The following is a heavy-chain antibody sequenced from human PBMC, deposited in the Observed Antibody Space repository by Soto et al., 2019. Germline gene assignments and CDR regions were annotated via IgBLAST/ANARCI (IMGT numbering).Heavy chain of an antibody. J-gene: IGHJ6*03. CDR1: GYTFTSYG. V-gene: IGHV1-18*01. CDR3: ARVWGVVVVAAYPPAAKYYYYYLDV. Sequence: QVQLVQSGAEVKKPGASVKVSCKASGYTFTSYGISWVRQAPGQGLEWMGWISAYNGNTNYAQKLQGRVTMTTDTSASKAYMELGSLRSDDTAVYYCARVWGVVVVAAYPPAAKYYYYYLDVWGKGTTVTVSS. CDR2: ISAYNGNT. D-gene: IGHD2-15*01.